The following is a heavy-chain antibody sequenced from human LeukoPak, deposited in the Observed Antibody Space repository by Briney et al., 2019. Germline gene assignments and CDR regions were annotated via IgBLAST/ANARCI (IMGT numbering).Heavy chain of an antibody. CDR2: ISGSGVNT. CDR1: GFTFRTYW. J-gene: IGHJ4*02. Sequence: GGSLRLSCAASGFTFRTYWMSWVRQAPGKGLEWVSVISGSGVNTDYADSVKGRFTISRDNSKNTLFLQMNSLRADDTAVYYCAKSFGPVIAAAGTGADWGQGTLVTVSS. V-gene: IGHV3-23*01. D-gene: IGHD6-13*01. CDR3: AKSFGPVIAAAGTGAD.